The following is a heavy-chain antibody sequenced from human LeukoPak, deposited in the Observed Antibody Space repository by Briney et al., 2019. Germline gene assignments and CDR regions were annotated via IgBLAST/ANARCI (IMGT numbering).Heavy chain of an antibody. J-gene: IGHJ4*02. CDR2: LSTETDNT. CDR1: GFTFSRG. Sequence: GGSLRLSCAASGFTFSRGMSWVRQAPGKGLEWVSFLSTETDNTYYAVSVKGRFTISRDISKNTLYLQMNSLRGEDTAVYYCARSPGGWFHDHWGQGTLVAVSS. CDR3: ARSPGGWFHDH. D-gene: IGHD6-19*01. V-gene: IGHV3-23*01.